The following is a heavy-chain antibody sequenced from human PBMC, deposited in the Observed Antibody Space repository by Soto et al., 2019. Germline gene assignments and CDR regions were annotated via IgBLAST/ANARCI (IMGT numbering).Heavy chain of an antibody. D-gene: IGHD6-6*01. CDR2: ISSNGVGT. V-gene: IGHV3-64*01. J-gene: IGHJ6*03. Sequence: EVQLAESGGGLAQPGGSLRLSCAASGFTLSGYAMDWVRQAPGKGLEYVSGISSNGVGTYYANSVQGRFTISRDNSKNTVYLQMGSLRPEDIAVFYWARRARPEFYYIGVWGKGTTVTVSS. CDR1: GFTLSGYA. CDR3: ARRARPEFYYIGV.